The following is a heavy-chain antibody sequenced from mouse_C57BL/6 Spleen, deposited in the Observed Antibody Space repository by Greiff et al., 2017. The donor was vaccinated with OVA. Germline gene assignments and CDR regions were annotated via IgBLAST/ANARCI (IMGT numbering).Heavy chain of an antibody. V-gene: IGHV1-26*01. J-gene: IGHJ4*01. D-gene: IGHD2-2*01. CDR1: GYTFTDYY. Sequence: EVQLQQSGPELVKPGASVKISCKASGYTFTDYYMNWVKQSHGKSLEWIGDINPNNGGTSYNQKFKGKATLTVDKSSSTAYMELRSLTSEDSAVYYCARGVYYGYENYYAMDYWGQGTSVTVSS. CDR3: ARGVYYGYENYYAMDY. CDR2: INPNNGGT.